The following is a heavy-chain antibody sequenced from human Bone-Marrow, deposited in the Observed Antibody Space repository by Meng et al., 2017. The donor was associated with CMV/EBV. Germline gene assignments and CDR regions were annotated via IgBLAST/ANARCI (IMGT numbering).Heavy chain of an antibody. CDR3: ARGVVAAAISWFDP. J-gene: IGHJ5*02. V-gene: IGHV4-30-4*08. CDR2: IYYSGST. CDR1: GDTFTSYY. D-gene: IGHD2-2*02. Sequence: SCKASGDTFTSYYMNWVRQAPGQGLEWIGYIYYSGSTYYNPSLKSRVTISVDTSKNQISLKLSSVTAADTAVYYCARGVVAAAISWFDPWGQGTLVTVSS.